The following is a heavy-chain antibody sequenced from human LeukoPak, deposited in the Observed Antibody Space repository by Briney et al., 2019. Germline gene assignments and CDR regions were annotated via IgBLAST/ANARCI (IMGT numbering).Heavy chain of an antibody. J-gene: IGHJ4*02. Sequence: GGSLRLSCAASGFTFGDHIMSWVRQLPGKRLEWVAYVSGSGSTVYYADSVKGRFTVSRDNGKSSLYLQMNSLRVEDTALYYCARAGGYEMFYFDYWGQGTLVTVSS. CDR2: VSGSGSTV. CDR1: GFTFGDHI. CDR3: ARAGGYEMFYFDY. V-gene: IGHV3-48*01. D-gene: IGHD5-12*01.